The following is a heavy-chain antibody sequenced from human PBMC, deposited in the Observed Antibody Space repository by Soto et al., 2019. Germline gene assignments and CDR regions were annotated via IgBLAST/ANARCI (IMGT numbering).Heavy chain of an antibody. CDR2: MNPNSGNT. J-gene: IGHJ6*02. V-gene: IGHV1-8*01. D-gene: IGHD6-19*01. CDR1: GYTFTSYD. CDR3: ASILARQQWLSKNYYYGMDV. Sequence: QVQLVQSGAEVKKPGASVKVSCKASGYTFTSYDINWVRQATGQGLEWMGWMNPNSGNTGYAQKFQGRVTMTRNTSISTAYMELSSLRSEDTAVYYCASILARQQWLSKNYYYGMDVWGQGTTVTVSS.